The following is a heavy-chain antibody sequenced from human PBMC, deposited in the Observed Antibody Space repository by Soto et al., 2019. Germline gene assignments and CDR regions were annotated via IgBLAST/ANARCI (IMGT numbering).Heavy chain of an antibody. CDR2: IYYSGST. Sequence: SETLSLTCAVSGGSVSSSSHFWGWIRQPPGKGLEWIGDIYYSGSTHYNPALKSRVTISVDTSTDQFSLKLTSVTAADTAVYYCARLTSRIAAASHGRCNWSDPSGPGTRVTVSS. CDR3: ARLTSRIAAASHGRCNWSDP. D-gene: IGHD6-25*01. J-gene: IGHJ5*02. CDR1: GGSVSSSSHF. V-gene: IGHV4-39*01.